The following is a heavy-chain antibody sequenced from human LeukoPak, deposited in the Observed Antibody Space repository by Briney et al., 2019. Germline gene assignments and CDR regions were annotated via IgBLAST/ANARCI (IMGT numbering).Heavy chain of an antibody. J-gene: IGHJ4*01. CDR3: AREQRDYTGGY. D-gene: IGHD3-3*01. CDR1: GFNVGSNF. V-gene: IGHV3-66*01. Sequence: GGSLRLSCTASGFNVGSNFMSWVRQAPGKGLEWLSVIFIGGNKYYADSVKGRFTISRDNSENTLYLQMTSLRDEGMAIYYCAREQRDYTGGYWGHGTQVTVAS. CDR2: IFIGGNK.